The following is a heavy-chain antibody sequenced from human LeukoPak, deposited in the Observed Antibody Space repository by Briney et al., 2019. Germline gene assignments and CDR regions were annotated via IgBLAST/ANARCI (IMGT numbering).Heavy chain of an antibody. CDR1: GYTFTSYG. Sequence: GASVKVSCKASGYTFTSYGISWVRQAHGQGLEWMGWISAYNGNTNYAQKLQGRVTMTRNTSISTAYMELSSLRSEDTAVCYCARGGTPPYYYMDVWGKGTTVTVSS. D-gene: IGHD1-14*01. CDR2: ISAYNGNT. J-gene: IGHJ6*03. CDR3: ARGGTPPYYYMDV. V-gene: IGHV1-18*01.